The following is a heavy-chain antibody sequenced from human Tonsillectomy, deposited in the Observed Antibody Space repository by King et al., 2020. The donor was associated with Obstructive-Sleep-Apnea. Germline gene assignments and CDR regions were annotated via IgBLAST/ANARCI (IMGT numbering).Heavy chain of an antibody. CDR3: AKGGVEGATRNYYYYYGMDV. D-gene: IGHD1-26*01. J-gene: IGHJ6*02. CDR1: GFTFSSYA. CDR2: ISGSGGST. V-gene: IGHV3-23*04. Sequence: VQLVESGGGLVQPGGSLRLSCAASGFTFSSYAMTWVRQAPGKGLEWVSGISGSGGSTYYADSVKGRFTISRDNSKNTRFLQMNSLRAEDTAVYYCAKGGVEGATRNYYYYYGMDVWGQGTTVTVSS.